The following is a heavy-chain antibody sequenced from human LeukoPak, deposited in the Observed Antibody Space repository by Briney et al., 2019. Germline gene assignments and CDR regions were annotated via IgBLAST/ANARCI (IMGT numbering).Heavy chain of an antibody. D-gene: IGHD1-26*01. V-gene: IGHV3-7*01. CDR3: ARDRNDIEGVNLDY. J-gene: IGHJ4*02. CDR2: INQDGKKK. CDR1: GFPFSRDW. Sequence: GGSLRLSCVASGFPFSRDWMNWVRQAPGKGLEWVANINQDGKKKNFVDSVKGRFTISRDNAKSSVYLQMDNLRAEDTAVYYWARDRNDIEGVNLDYWGQGTLVIVSS.